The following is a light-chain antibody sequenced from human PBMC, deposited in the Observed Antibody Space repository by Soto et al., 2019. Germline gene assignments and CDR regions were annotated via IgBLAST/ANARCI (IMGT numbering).Light chain of an antibody. CDR2: DVS. V-gene: IGLV2-8*01. J-gene: IGLJ2*01. Sequence: QSDLTQPPSASGSPGQSVTISCTGTSSDVGGYNYVSWYQQHPGKAPKLIIYDVSKRPSGVPDRFSGSKSGNTASLTVSGLQAEDEADYYCSSYAGSNTVVFGGGTKLTVL. CDR3: SSYAGSNTVV. CDR1: SSDVGGYNY.